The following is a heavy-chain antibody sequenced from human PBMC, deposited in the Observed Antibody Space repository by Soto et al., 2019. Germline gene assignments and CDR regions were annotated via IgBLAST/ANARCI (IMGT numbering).Heavy chain of an antibody. V-gene: IGHV3-23*01. D-gene: IGHD6-13*01. CDR1: GFTFSSYG. CDR3: ANDLLYGSSWYGY. J-gene: IGHJ4*02. Sequence: EVQLLESGGGLVQPGGSLRLSCAASGFTFSSYGMSWVRQAPGKGLEWVSAISGSGGSTYYADSVKGRFTISRDNSKNTLYLQMNSLRAEDADVYYCANDLLYGSSWYGYWGQGTLVTRSS. CDR2: ISGSGGST.